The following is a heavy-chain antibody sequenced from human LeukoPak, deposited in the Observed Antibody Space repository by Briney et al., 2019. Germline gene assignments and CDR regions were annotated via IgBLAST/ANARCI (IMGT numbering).Heavy chain of an antibody. CDR3: ARHGGCYTFDF. CDR2: MYDSGSA. J-gene: IGHJ4*02. V-gene: IGHV4-59*01. Sequence: PSETLSLTCTVSGGSISSYYWSWIRQPPGKGLELIGYMYDSGSANYNPSLKSRVTISVDTSKNQFSLRLSSVTAADTAVYYCARHGGCYTFDFWGQGVLVTVSS. D-gene: IGHD1-26*01. CDR1: GGSISSYY.